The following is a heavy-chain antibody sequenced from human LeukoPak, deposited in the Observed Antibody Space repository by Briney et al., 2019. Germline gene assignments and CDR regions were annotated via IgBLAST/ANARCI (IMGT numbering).Heavy chain of an antibody. CDR1: GFTFSSYA. D-gene: IGHD5-12*01. V-gene: IGHV3-66*01. CDR2: IYSGGST. J-gene: IGHJ3*02. CDR3: ARNSGYGAAFDI. Sequence: GGSLRLSCAASGFTFSSYARSWVRQAPGKGLEWVSVIYSGGSTYYADSVKGRFTISRDNSKNTLYLQMNSLRAEDTAVYYCARNSGYGAAFDIWGQGTMVTVSS.